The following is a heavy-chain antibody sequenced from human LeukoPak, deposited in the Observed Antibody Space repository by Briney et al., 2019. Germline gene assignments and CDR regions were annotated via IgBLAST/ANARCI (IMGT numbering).Heavy chain of an antibody. CDR3: AKVKNWNAQLYDY. CDR1: GFIFSRHS. D-gene: IGHD1-1*01. V-gene: IGHV3-21*04. J-gene: IGHJ4*02. Sequence: GGSLRLSCAGSGFIFSRHSMNWVRQAPGKGLEWVSSISTSSSYIYYADSVKGRFTISRDNSKNTLYLQMNSLRAEDTAVYYCAKVKNWNAQLYDYWGQGTLVTVSS. CDR2: ISTSSSYI.